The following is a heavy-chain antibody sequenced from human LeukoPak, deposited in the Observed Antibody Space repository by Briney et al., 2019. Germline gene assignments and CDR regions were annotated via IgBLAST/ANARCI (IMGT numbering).Heavy chain of an antibody. V-gene: IGHV4-30-4*01. D-gene: IGHD1-26*01. Sequence: SETLSLTCTVSGGSISSGDYYWSWLRQPPGTGLEWIGYIYYSGSTYYNPSLKSRVTISVDTSKNQFSLKLSSVTAADTAVYYCARDHPRKYSGSYHFDYWGQGTLVTVSS. CDR1: GGSISSGDYY. CDR2: IYYSGST. J-gene: IGHJ4*02. CDR3: ARDHPRKYSGSYHFDY.